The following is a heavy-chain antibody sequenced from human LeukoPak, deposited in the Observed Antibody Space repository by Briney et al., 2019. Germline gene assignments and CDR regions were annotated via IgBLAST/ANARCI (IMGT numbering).Heavy chain of an antibody. D-gene: IGHD6-6*01. CDR1: GGSFSGYY. CDR3: ARELNDAFDI. V-gene: IGHV4-34*01. CDR2: INHSGST. Sequence: SETLSLTCAVYGGSFSGYYWSWIRQPPGKGLEWIGEINHSGSTNYNPSLKSRVTISVDTSKNQFSLKLSSVTAADTAVYYCARELNDAFDIWGQGTMVTVSS. J-gene: IGHJ3*02.